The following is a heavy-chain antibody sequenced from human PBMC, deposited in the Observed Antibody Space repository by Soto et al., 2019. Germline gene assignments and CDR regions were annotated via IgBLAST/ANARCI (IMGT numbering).Heavy chain of an antibody. CDR1: GFTFSTSA. Sequence: SVKVSCKTSGFTFSTSAVQWVRQARGQRLEWIGWIVVGNGKTNYAQKFQDRVTITRDTSTSISYLEMSGLTSADTAVYYCAADTLQKAVWGQGTLVTVSS. V-gene: IGHV1-58*01. D-gene: IGHD3-10*01. J-gene: IGHJ4*02. CDR3: AADTLQKAV. CDR2: IVVGNGKT.